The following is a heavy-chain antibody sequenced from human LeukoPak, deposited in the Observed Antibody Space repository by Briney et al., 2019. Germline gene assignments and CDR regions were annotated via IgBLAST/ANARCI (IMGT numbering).Heavy chain of an antibody. CDR2: INSSYITI. CDR3: ARVHRGYSYGRLDY. D-gene: IGHD5-18*01. J-gene: IGHJ4*02. Sequence: GGSLRLSCAASGFAFNDYSMLWVRQAPGKGLEWLSYINSSYITIPYTHSVKGRFTISRDNAKNSLYLEMHSQSDADAAVYSCARVHRGYSYGRLDYWGQGTLVTVSS. V-gene: IGHV3-48*02. CDR1: GFAFNDYS.